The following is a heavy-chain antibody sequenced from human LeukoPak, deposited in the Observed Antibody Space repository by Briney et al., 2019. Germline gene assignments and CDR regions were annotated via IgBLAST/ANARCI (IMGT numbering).Heavy chain of an antibody. CDR1: GGSISSYY. Sequence: KPSETLSLTCTVSGGSISSYYWNWLRQPPGKGQGGIGIIYYSGTTNYNPSLKSRVTISVDTSKNQFSLKLSSVTAADTAVYYCATIGYCSSASCSNFDYWRQGTLVTVSS. J-gene: IGHJ4*02. CDR3: ATIGYCSSASCSNFDY. CDR2: IYYSGTT. D-gene: IGHD2-2*03. V-gene: IGHV4-59*01.